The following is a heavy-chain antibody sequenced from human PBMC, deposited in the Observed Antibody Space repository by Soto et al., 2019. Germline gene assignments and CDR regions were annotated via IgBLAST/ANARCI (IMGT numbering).Heavy chain of an antibody. Sequence: GGSLRLSCAASGFTFSSYGMNWVRQAPGKGLEWVSYISGSSDNKYYADSVEGRFTISRDSAKSSVDLQMTSLRAEDTALYYCARDLLVQYFQHWGQGTLVTVSS. CDR2: ISGSSDNK. J-gene: IGHJ1*01. CDR3: ARDLLVQYFQH. CDR1: GFTFSSYG. V-gene: IGHV3-48*01. D-gene: IGHD6-6*01.